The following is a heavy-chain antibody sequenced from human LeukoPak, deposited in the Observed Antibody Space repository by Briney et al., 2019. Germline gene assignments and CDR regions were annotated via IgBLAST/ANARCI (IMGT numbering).Heavy chain of an antibody. CDR2: IWYGGSNK. D-gene: IGHD3-22*01. J-gene: IGHJ4*02. CDR1: GFTFSSYA. CDR3: AKDLDPQDTSGSPGDY. V-gene: IGHV3-30*04. Sequence: PGRSLRLSCAASGFTFSSYAMHWVRQAPGKGLEWVAVIWYGGSNKFYADSVKGRFTISRDNSKNTLYLQMNSLRGEDTAVYYCAKDLDPQDTSGSPGDYWGQGTLVTVSS.